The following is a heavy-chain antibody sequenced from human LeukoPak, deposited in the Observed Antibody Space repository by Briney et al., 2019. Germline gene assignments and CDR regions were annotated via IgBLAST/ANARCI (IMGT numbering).Heavy chain of an antibody. J-gene: IGHJ6*03. V-gene: IGHV4-59*01. CDR3: ARHGAAAGTKYYYYYYMDV. CDR2: IYYSGST. Sequence: SETLSLTCTVSGGSISSYYWSWIRQPPGKGLEWIGYIYYSGSTNYNPSLKSRVTISVDTSKNQFSLKLSSVTAADTAVYYCARHGAAAGTKYYYYYYMDVWGKGTTVTVSS. D-gene: IGHD6-13*01. CDR1: GGSISSYY.